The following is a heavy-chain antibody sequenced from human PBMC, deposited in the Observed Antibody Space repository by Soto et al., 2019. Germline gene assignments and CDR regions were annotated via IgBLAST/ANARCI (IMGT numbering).Heavy chain of an antibody. J-gene: IGHJ3*02. Sequence: HPGGSLRLSCAASGFTVSSNYMSWVRQAPGKGLEWVANIKPDGSQKWYVDSVRGRFTISRDNAKKSLFLQMSSLRAEDTALYYCARGDYNDVNGPFSDAFDIWGQGTMVTVSS. D-gene: IGHD3-10*01. CDR3: ARGDYNDVNGPFSDAFDI. V-gene: IGHV3-7*04. CDR2: IKPDGSQK. CDR1: GFTVSSNY.